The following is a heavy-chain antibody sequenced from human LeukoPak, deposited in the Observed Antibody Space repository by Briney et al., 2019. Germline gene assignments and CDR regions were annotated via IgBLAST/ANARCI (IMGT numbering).Heavy chain of an antibody. CDR3: ARDPPLQWLVQGDAFDI. D-gene: IGHD6-19*01. V-gene: IGHV3-48*03. CDR1: GFTFSSYE. J-gene: IGHJ3*02. CDR2: ISSSGSTI. Sequence: PGGSLRLPCAASGFTFSSYEMNWVRQAPGKGLEWVSYISSSGSTIYYADSVKGRFTISRDNAKNSLYLQMNSLRAEDTAVYYCARDPPLQWLVQGDAFDIWGQGTMVTVSS.